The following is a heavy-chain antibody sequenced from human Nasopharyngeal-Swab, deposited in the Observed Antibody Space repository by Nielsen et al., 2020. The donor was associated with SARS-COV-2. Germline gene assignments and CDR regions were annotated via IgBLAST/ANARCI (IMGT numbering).Heavy chain of an antibody. Sequence: GGSLRLSCEASGFIFSNYGMHWVRQAPGQGLEWVAIIWYDGSIEYYADSVKGRFTISRDNSKNTLYLQMNSLRAEDTAVYYCAKDEDSSGWLGGVDYWGQGTLVTVSS. CDR1: GFIFSNYG. CDR3: AKDEDSSGWLGGVDY. V-gene: IGHV3-33*06. D-gene: IGHD6-19*01. CDR2: IWYDGSIE. J-gene: IGHJ4*02.